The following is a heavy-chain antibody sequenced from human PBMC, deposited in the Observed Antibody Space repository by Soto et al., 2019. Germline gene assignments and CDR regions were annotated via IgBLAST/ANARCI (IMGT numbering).Heavy chain of an antibody. CDR2: ISYDGSNK. D-gene: IGHD2-2*02. V-gene: IGHV3-30*18. Sequence: PGGSLRHSCAASGFTFSSYGMHWVRQAPGKGLEWVAVISYDGSNKYYADSVRGRFTISRDNSKNTLYLQMNSLRAEDTAVYYCAKDQWDCSSTSCYMDWGQGTLVTVSS. J-gene: IGHJ4*02. CDR1: GFTFSSYG. CDR3: AKDQWDCSSTSCYMD.